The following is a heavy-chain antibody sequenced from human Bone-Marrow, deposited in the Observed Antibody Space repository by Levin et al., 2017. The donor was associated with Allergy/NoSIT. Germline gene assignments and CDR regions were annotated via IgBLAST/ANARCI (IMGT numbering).Heavy chain of an antibody. CDR1: GDTLSKLS. Sequence: GGSLRLSCKVSGDTLSKLSISWVRQAPGKGLEWMGGFDPEDGEMKYAQKLQGRVTMTEDTSTDTANMELTSLRSEDTGMYYCATVTAPNWFDSWGQGTLVIVSS. V-gene: IGHV1-24*01. CDR2: FDPEDGEM. J-gene: IGHJ5*01. D-gene: IGHD2-21*02. CDR3: ATVTAPNWFDS.